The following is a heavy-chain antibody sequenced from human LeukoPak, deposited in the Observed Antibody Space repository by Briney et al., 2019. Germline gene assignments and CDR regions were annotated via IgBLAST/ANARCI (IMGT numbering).Heavy chain of an antibody. CDR1: GFPFGSDA. Sequence: GGSLRLSCAVAGFPFGSDAMHWVRQAPGKGLEWVAFIRYDGNIQYYADSVKGRFTISRDNSKDTLYLRMSSLRAEDTAVYYCATIAMAGPFDYWGQGTLVTVSS. CDR2: IRYDGNIQ. D-gene: IGHD6-19*01. J-gene: IGHJ4*02. V-gene: IGHV3-30*02. CDR3: ATIAMAGPFDY.